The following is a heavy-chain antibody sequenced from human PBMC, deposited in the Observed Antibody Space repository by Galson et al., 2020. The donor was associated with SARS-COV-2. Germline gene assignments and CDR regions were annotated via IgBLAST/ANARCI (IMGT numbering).Heavy chain of an antibody. CDR1: GFTFSSYA. V-gene: IGHV3-30*01. D-gene: IGHD1-26*01. J-gene: IGHJ4*02. CDR2: ISYDGSNK. CDR3: ARQTSGSYLSFFDY. Sequence: GESLKISCAASGFTFSSYAMHWVRQAPGKGLEWVAVISYDGSNKYYADSVKGRFTISRDNSKNTLYLQMNSLRAEDTAVYYCARQTSGSYLSFFDYWGQGTLVTVSS.